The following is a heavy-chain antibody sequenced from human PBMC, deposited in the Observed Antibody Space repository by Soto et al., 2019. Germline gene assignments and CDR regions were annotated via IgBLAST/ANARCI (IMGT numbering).Heavy chain of an antibody. V-gene: IGHV3-30*18. Sequence: QVQLVESGGGVVQPGRSLRLSCAASGFTFSSYGMHWVRQAPGKGPDWVAVISYDGNNTYYADSVKGRFTISRDNSKNTLYLQTNSLRTEDTAVYDCAKGGMKTIMYYFDYWGQGTLVTVSS. CDR1: GFTFSSYG. CDR3: AKGGMKTIMYYFDY. D-gene: IGHD3-16*01. J-gene: IGHJ4*02. CDR2: ISYDGNNT.